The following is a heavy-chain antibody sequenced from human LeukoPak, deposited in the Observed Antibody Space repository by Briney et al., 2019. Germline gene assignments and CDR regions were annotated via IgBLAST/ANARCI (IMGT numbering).Heavy chain of an antibody. Sequence: GEPLKISCKGSGYSFTNYWIGWVSQTPGKGPEWMGVINPDDSEIKYSPSLQGQVTISADKSISTAYLQWSSLKASDTAMYYCARFYYYDSSAYSDYWGQGTLVTVSS. CDR2: INPDDSEI. J-gene: IGHJ4*02. V-gene: IGHV5-51*01. CDR1: GYSFTNYW. CDR3: ARFYYYDSSAYSDY. D-gene: IGHD3-22*01.